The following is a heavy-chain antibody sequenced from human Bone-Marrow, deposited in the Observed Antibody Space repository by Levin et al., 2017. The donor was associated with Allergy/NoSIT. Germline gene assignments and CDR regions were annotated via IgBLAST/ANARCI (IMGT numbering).Heavy chain of an antibody. CDR1: GFSLNDYA. Sequence: LSGGSLRLSCAVSGFSLNDYAMHWVRQAPGKGLEWVSGINWNSRITGYADSVKGRFTISRDNAKKSLYLQMNSLRPEDTALYYCVKDSAGGSSSWRWLDSWGQGTLVTVSS. D-gene: IGHD6-13*01. V-gene: IGHV3-9*01. CDR2: INWNSRIT. CDR3: VKDSAGGSSSWRWLDS. J-gene: IGHJ5*01.